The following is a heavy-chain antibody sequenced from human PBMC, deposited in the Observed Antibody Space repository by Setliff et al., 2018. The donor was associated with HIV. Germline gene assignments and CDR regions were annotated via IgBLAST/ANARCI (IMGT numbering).Heavy chain of an antibody. J-gene: IGHJ3*02. CDR2: IYYSGST. Sequence: KPSETLSLTCTVSGGSISSSSYYWGWIRQPPGKGLEWIGSIYYSGSTYYNPSLKSRVTISVDTSKNQFSLKLSSVTAADTAVYYCARDVLQFLEWFPPNHDAFDIWGQGTMVTVSS. CDR3: ARDVLQFLEWFPPNHDAFDI. CDR1: GGSISSSSYY. D-gene: IGHD3-3*01. V-gene: IGHV4-39*07.